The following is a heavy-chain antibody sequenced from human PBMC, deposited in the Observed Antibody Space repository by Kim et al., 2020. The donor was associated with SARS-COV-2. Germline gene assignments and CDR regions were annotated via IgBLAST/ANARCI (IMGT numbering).Heavy chain of an antibody. V-gene: IGHV4-59*01. Sequence: YTPSLQSRVTISIDTSKNQFALKLSSVTAADTAVYYCARDRRRGEYYFDYWGQGTLVTVSS. D-gene: IGHD3-10*01. J-gene: IGHJ4*02. CDR3: ARDRRRGEYYFDY.